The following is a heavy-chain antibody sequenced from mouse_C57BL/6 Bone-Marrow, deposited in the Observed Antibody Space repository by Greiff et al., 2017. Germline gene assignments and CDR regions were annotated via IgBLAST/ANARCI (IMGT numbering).Heavy chain of an antibody. J-gene: IGHJ3*01. CDR1: GYTFTDYY. CDR3: ARNGYYRAWFAY. V-gene: IGHV1-76*01. CDR2: IYPGSGNT. D-gene: IGHD2-3*01. Sequence: VQLQQSGAELVRPGASVKLSCKASGYTFTDYYINWVKQRPGQGLEWIARIYPGSGNTYYNEKFKGKATLTAEKSSSTAYMQLSSLTSEDSAVYFCARNGYYRAWFAYWGQGTLVTVSA.